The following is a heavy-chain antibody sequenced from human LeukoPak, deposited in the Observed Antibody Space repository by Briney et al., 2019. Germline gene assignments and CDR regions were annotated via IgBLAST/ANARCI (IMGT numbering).Heavy chain of an antibody. CDR1: GYTFTGYY. Sequence: ASVKVSCKASGYTFTGYYMHWVRQAPGQGLEWMGIIDPSGGSTNYAQKFQGRITMTRDTSTSTVYMELSSLRSEDTAIYYCASLGSGSSPIIDFDYWGQGTLVTVSS. J-gene: IGHJ4*02. CDR3: ASLGSGSSPIIDFDY. V-gene: IGHV1-46*01. CDR2: IDPSGGST. D-gene: IGHD3-10*01.